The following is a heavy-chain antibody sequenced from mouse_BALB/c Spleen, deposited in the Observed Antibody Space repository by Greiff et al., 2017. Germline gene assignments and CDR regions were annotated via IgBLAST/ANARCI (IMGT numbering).Heavy chain of an antibody. CDR1: GYTFTSYW. D-gene: IGHD3-2*02. J-gene: IGHJ2*01. CDR3: TRRLFDY. CDR2: IYPSDSYT. Sequence: QVQLQQPGAELVRPGASVKLSCTASGYTFTSYWINWVKQRPGQGLEWIGNIYPSDSYTNYNQKFKDKATLTVDKSSSTAYMQLSSPTSEDSAVYSCTRRLFDYWGQGTTLTVSS. V-gene: IGHV1-69*02.